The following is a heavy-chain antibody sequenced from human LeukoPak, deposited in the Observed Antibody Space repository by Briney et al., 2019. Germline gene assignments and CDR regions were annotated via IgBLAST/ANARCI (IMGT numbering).Heavy chain of an antibody. D-gene: IGHD2-2*01. CDR3: ARDPLGYCSPTNCPPGVYFDY. V-gene: IGHV3-30-3*01. CDR2: VSYDGSNK. J-gene: IGHJ4*02. Sequence: GGSLRLSCAASGFTFSTYAMHWVRQAPGKGLVWVAVVSYDGSNKYYADSVKGRFTISRDNSQNTLYLQMNSLRAEDTAVYYCARDPLGYCSPTNCPPGVYFDYWGQGTLVTVSS. CDR1: GFTFSTYA.